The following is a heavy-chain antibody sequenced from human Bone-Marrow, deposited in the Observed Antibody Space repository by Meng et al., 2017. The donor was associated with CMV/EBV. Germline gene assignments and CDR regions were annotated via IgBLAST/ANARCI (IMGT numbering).Heavy chain of an antibody. CDR3: ARDSSSSGWYSGLDY. Sequence: ASVKVSCKASGYTFTSYYMHWVRQAPGQGLEWMGIINPSGGSTSYAQKFQGRVTMTRDTSTSTVYMELRSLRSDDTAVYYCARDSSSSGWYSGLDYWGQGTLVTVSS. V-gene: IGHV1-46*01. CDR1: GYTFTSYY. CDR2: INPSGGST. D-gene: IGHD6-19*01. J-gene: IGHJ4*02.